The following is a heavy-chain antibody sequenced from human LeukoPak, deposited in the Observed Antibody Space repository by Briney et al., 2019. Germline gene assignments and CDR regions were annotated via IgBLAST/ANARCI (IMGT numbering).Heavy chain of an antibody. CDR3: AKDYYYGSGSSPYFDY. CDR2: ISGSGMST. CDR1: GFTFSNYA. Sequence: GGSLRLSCAASGFTFSNYAMSWVCQAPGKGLEWVSAISGSGMSTYYADSVKGRFTISRDNSKNTLYLQMNSLRAEDTALYYCAKDYYYGSGSSPYFDYWGQGTLVTVSS. V-gene: IGHV3-23*01. J-gene: IGHJ4*02. D-gene: IGHD3-10*01.